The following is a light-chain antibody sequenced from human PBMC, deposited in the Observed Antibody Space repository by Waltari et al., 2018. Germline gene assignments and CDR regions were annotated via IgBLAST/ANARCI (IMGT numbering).Light chain of an antibody. CDR3: QTGGHGTWV. CDR2: VNSDGSH. J-gene: IGLJ3*02. V-gene: IGLV4-69*01. Sequence: QLVLTQSPSASASLGASVKLTCTLSSGPSSTAIAWLQQHPEKGPRYLMKVNSDGSHSKGDEIPDRFSGSSSGAERYLTISNLQSEDEADYYCQTGGHGTWVFGGGTKLTVL. CDR1: SGPSSTA.